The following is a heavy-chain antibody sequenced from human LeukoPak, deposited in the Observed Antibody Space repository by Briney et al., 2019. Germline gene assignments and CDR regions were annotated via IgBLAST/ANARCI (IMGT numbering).Heavy chain of an antibody. Sequence: PSQTLSLTCSVSGVSISNGDQNWGWLRQQPEKGLEWIVYIYYSVSAYYNPSLKGRVTVSIDTTKNQFSLRLSSVPAADTAVYYCARADFRGGYFASFDYWGQGTLVTVPS. J-gene: IGHJ4*02. CDR3: ARADFRGGYFASFDY. CDR2: IYYSVSA. V-gene: IGHV4-31*03. D-gene: IGHD3-3*01. CDR1: GVSISNGDQN.